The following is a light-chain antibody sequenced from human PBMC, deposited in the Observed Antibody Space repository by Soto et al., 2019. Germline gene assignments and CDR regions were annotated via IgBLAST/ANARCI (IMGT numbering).Light chain of an antibody. Sequence: DIQMTQSPSSLSASVGDRVTITCQASQDIKIFLSWYQQKPGKAPKLLIYDVSNLETGVPSRFSGSGSGTEFTLTISSLQPDDFATYYCQHYNSYPEAFGQGTKVDI. J-gene: IGKJ1*01. CDR2: DVS. CDR1: QDIKIF. V-gene: IGKV1-33*01. CDR3: QHYNSYPEA.